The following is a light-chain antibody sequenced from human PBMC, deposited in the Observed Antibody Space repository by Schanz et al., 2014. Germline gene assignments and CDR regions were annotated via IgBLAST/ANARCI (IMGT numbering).Light chain of an antibody. V-gene: IGKV3-20*01. CDR3: QQYGSSPLT. CDR2: AAS. J-gene: IGKJ4*01. Sequence: EIVLTQSPGTLSLSPGERATLSCRASQSVGSNLAWYQQKPGQAPRLLIYAASSRATGISDRFSGSGSGTXFTLTISRLEPEDFAVYYCQQYGSSPLTFGGGTNVEIK. CDR1: QSVGSN.